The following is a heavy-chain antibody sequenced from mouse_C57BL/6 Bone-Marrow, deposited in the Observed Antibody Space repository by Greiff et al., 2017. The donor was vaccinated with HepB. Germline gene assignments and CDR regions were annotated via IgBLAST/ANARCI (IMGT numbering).Heavy chain of an antibody. CDR2: IDPSDSYT. D-gene: IGHD2-4*01. CDR3: ASPYEYDGDYYAMDY. CDR1: GYTFTSYW. J-gene: IGHJ4*01. V-gene: IGHV1-59*01. Sequence: VQLQQPGAELVRPGTSVKLSCKASGYTFTSYWMHWVKQRPGQGLEWIGVIDPSDSYTNYNQKFKGKATLTVDTSSSTAYMQLSSLTSEDSAVYYCASPYEYDGDYYAMDYWGQGTSVTVSS.